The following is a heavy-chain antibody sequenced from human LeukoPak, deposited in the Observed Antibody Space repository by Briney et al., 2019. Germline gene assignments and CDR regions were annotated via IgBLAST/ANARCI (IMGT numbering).Heavy chain of an antibody. D-gene: IGHD2-2*01. J-gene: IGHJ4*02. V-gene: IGHV3-30*02. Sequence: GGSLRLSCAASGFTFSSYGMHWVRQAPGKGLKWVAFIRYDGSNKYYADSVKGRFTISRDNSKNTLYLQMNSLRAEDTAVYYCAKERYCSSTSCYVMDYWGQGTLVTVSS. CDR2: IRYDGSNK. CDR3: AKERYCSSTSCYVMDY. CDR1: GFTFSSYG.